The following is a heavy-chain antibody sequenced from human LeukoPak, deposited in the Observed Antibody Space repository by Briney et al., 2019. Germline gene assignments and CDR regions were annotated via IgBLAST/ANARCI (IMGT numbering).Heavy chain of an antibody. J-gene: IGHJ4*02. D-gene: IGHD6-19*01. CDR3: ARVAIAVAGTLDY. CDR1: GGSISSYY. Sequence: SETLSLTCTVSGGSISSYYWSWIRQPPGKGLEWIGYIYYSGSTNYNPSLKSRVTISVDTSKNQFSLKLSSVTAADTAVYYCARVAIAVAGTLDYWGQGTLVTVSS. CDR2: IYYSGST. V-gene: IGHV4-59*12.